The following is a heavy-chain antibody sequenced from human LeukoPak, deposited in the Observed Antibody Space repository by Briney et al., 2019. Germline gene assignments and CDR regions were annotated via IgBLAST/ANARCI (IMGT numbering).Heavy chain of an antibody. CDR2: INSDGSWT. CDR1: GNYW. J-gene: IGHJ4*02. V-gene: IGHV3-74*01. Sequence: GGSLRLSCAASGNYWMHWVRQVPGKGLVWVSHINSDGSWTGYADSVKGRFTISKDNAKNTVYLQMNSLRAEDTAVYYCVSFYETYWGRGTLVTVSS. CDR3: VSFYETY. D-gene: IGHD2/OR15-2a*01.